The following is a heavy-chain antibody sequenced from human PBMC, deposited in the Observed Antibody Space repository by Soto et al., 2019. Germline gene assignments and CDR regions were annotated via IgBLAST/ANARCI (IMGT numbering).Heavy chain of an antibody. CDR3: ARIPRYSFPTSDDLDS. Sequence: ASVKVSCKASGYTFTSYDINWVRQATGQGLEWMGWMKPNSGNTGYAQKFQGRLTVTADGSTNTAYMELNSLTSEDTAVYYCARIPRYSFPTSDDLDSWGQGTLVTVSS. CDR2: MKPNSGNT. J-gene: IGHJ4*02. V-gene: IGHV1-8*01. D-gene: IGHD5-18*01. CDR1: GYTFTSYD.